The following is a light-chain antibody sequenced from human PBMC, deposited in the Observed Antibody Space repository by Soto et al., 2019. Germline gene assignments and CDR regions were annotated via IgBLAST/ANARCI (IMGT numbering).Light chain of an antibody. CDR2: EAS. J-gene: IGKJ1*01. V-gene: IGKV2D-29*01. Sequence: DVVMTQSPLSLSVTPGQPASISCKSSQSLLHTDGKTYVFWYLQKPGQPPQLLIYEASTRFSGVPDRFTGSGSGTDFTLRISRVEVEDVGVYYCMQTIDLPWTFGQGTKVEIK. CDR1: QSLLHTDGKTY. CDR3: MQTIDLPWT.